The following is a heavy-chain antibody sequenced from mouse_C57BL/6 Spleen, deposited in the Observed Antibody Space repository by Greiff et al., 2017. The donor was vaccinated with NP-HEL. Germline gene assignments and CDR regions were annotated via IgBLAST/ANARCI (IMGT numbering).Heavy chain of an antibody. CDR1: GFSLTSYG. D-gene: IGHD2-5*01. Sequence: VKVVESGPGLVAPSQSLSITCTVSGFSLTSYGVHWVRQPPGKGLEWLVVIWSDGSTTYNAALKSRLSISKDNSKSQVFLKMNSLQTDDTAMYYCARQAYSNYYFDYWGQGTTLTVSS. J-gene: IGHJ2*01. CDR3: ARQAYSNYYFDY. V-gene: IGHV2-6-1*01. CDR2: IWSDGST.